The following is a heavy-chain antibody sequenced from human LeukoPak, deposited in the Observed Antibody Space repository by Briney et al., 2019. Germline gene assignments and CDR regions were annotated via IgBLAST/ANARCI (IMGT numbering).Heavy chain of an antibody. D-gene: IGHD6-13*01. CDR1: GGSISSSSYY. CDR2: IYYSGST. J-gene: IGHJ5*02. CDR3: ARHKANGVAAAGRPNWFDP. Sequence: PSETLSLTCTVSGGSISSSSYYWGWIRQPPGKGLEWIGSIYYSGSTYYNPSLKSRVTISVDTSKNQFSLKLSSVTAADTAVYYCARHKANGVAAAGRPNWFDPWGQGTLVTVSS. V-gene: IGHV4-39*01.